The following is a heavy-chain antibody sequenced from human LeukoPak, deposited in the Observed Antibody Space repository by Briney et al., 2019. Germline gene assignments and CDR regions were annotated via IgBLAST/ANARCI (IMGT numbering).Heavy chain of an antibody. V-gene: IGHV3-23*01. CDR3: AKVPYGDYVGLNYYYYYGMDV. D-gene: IGHD4-17*01. CDR1: GFTFSSYA. J-gene: IGHJ6*02. Sequence: GGSLRLSCAASGFTFSSYAMSWVRQAPGKGLEWVSAISGSGGSTYYADSVKGRFTIPRDNSKNTLYLQMNSLRAEDTAVYYCAKVPYGDYVGLNYYYYYGMDVWGQGTTVTVSS. CDR2: ISGSGGST.